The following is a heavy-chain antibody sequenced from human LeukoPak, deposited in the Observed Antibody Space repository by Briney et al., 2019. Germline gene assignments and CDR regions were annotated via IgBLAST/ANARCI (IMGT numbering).Heavy chain of an antibody. Sequence: GGSLRLSCAASGFTFNNYNMHWVRQAPGQGLEWVAFIQHDGSIKYHADSVKGRFTISRDKSKNTLYLQMSRLRPEDTAVYYCAKDRLVPGSVLDYWGQGTLVTVSS. J-gene: IGHJ4*02. D-gene: IGHD6-13*01. CDR3: AKDRLVPGSVLDY. V-gene: IGHV3-30*02. CDR2: IQHDGSIK. CDR1: GFTFNNYN.